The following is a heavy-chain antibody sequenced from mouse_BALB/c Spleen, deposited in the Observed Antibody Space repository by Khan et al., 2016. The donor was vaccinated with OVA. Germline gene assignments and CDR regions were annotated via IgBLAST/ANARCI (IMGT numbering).Heavy chain of an antibody. CDR1: GFSLTSNG. J-gene: IGHJ2*01. Sequence: QVQLKESGPGLVAPSQSLSITCTVSGFSLTSNGVSWVRQPPGKGLEWLGVIWGDGSINSHSDLKSRLSISKDNSKSQVFLKLNSLQPDDTATYYCAKLRVFYFDYWGQGTTLTVSS. CDR3: AKLRVFYFDY. V-gene: IGHV2-3*01. CDR2: IWGDGSI.